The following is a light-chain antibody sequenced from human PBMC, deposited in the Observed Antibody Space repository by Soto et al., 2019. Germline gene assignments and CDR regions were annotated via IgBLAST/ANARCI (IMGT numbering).Light chain of an antibody. Sequence: QSALTQPRSVSGSPGQSVTISCTGASSDVGAYNHVSWYQHHPGKAPKLMIYDVSKRPSGVPDRFSGSKSGNTASLTLSGLQAEDEADYYCCSYAGSSTYVFGSGTKVTVL. V-gene: IGLV2-11*01. CDR1: SSDVGAYNH. CDR3: CSYAGSSTYV. J-gene: IGLJ1*01. CDR2: DVS.